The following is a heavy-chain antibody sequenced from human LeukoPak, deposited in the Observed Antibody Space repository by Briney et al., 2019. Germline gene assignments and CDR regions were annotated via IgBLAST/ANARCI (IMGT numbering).Heavy chain of an antibody. CDR2: IKQIGSAK. CDR1: GFTFSSNW. CDR3: AIGPRGYCSSTSCYNFDY. D-gene: IGHD2-2*02. Sequence: GGSLRLSCAASGFTFSSNWMSWVRHALGKGLEWVANIKQIGSAKSYVDSVRGRFTVSRDNAKNSLYLQMKSLQAEDTGVNYCAIGPRGYCSSTSCYNFDYWGQGTLVTVSS. J-gene: IGHJ4*02. V-gene: IGHV3-7*01.